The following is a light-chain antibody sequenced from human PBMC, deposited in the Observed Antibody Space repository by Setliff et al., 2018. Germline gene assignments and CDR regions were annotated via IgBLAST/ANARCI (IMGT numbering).Light chain of an antibody. J-gene: IGLJ1*01. CDR3: SSYTNSNTYV. CDR2: DVT. Sequence: QSALTQPASGSGSPGQSITISCIGSSRDVGSYDFVSWYQQHPGKAPKLIIYDVTGRPSGVSDRFSGSKSGNTASLTISGLQAEDEADYYCSSYTNSNTYVFGTGTKVTVL. CDR1: SRDVGSYDF. V-gene: IGLV2-14*03.